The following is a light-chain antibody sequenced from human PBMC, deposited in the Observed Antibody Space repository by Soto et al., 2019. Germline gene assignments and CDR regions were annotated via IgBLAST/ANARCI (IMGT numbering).Light chain of an antibody. CDR1: SGHSSYI. CDR2: LEGSGSY. J-gene: IGLJ2*01. Sequence: QLVLTQSSSASASLGSSVKLTCTLSSGHSSYIIAWHQQQPGKAPRYLMKLEGSGSYNKGSGVPDRFSGSSSGADRYLTISNLQFEDEADYYCETWDSNAVFGGGTKLTVL. V-gene: IGLV4-60*02. CDR3: ETWDSNAV.